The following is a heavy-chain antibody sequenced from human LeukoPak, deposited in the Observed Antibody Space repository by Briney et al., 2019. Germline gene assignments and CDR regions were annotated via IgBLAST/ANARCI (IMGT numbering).Heavy chain of an antibody. CDR1: GFTFSSYW. J-gene: IGHJ4*02. V-gene: IGHV3-74*01. CDR3: APDIVVVPAAKVDY. CDR2: INSDGSST. Sequence: QPGGSLRLSCAASGFTFSSYWMHWVRQAPGKGLVWVSRINSDGSSTSYADSVKGRFTISRDNAKNTLYLQMNSLRAEDTAVYYCAPDIVVVPAAKVDYWGQGTLVTVSS. D-gene: IGHD2-2*01.